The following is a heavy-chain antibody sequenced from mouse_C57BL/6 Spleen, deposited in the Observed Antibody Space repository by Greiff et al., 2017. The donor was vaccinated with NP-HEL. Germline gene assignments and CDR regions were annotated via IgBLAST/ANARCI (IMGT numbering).Heavy chain of an antibody. CDR3: ARGGGLLRSAMDY. Sequence: QVTLKVSGPGILKPSQSLRLSCSFSGFSLSTSGMGVSWLRQPSGQGLVWLAHIYCDDDKRYNPSLKSRPTISKDTSRNQVFLMITRVDTADTATYYCARGGGLLRSAMDYGVQGTSVTVS. CDR1: GFSLSTSGMG. CDR2: IYCDDDK. V-gene: IGHV8-12*01. D-gene: IGHD2-3*01. J-gene: IGHJ4*01.